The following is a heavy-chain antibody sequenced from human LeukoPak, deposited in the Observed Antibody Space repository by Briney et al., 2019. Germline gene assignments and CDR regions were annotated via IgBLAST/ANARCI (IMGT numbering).Heavy chain of an antibody. D-gene: IGHD3-9*01. V-gene: IGHV1-3*01. CDR1: GYTFTSYA. Sequence: ASVKVSCKASGYTFTSYAMHWVRQAPGQRLEWMGWINAGNGNTKYSQKFQGRVTITRDTSASTAYMELSSLRSEDTAVYYCARYDPNGPYYDILTGYSPLYWGQGTLVTVSS. J-gene: IGHJ4*02. CDR2: INAGNGNT. CDR3: ARYDPNGPYYDILTGYSPLY.